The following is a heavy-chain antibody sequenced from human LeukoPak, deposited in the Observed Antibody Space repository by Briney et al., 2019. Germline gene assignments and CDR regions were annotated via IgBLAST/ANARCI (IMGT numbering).Heavy chain of an antibody. D-gene: IGHD5-24*01. V-gene: IGHV5-51*01. Sequence: GESLKISCKGSGYRFTGYWIAWVRQMPGKGLEWMGIIYPGNSDTRYSPSFQGQVTISADKSTSTAYLQWSSLKASDTAMYYCARHEDGYNPFDYWGQGALVTVSS. J-gene: IGHJ4*02. CDR2: IYPGNSDT. CDR3: ARHEDGYNPFDY. CDR1: GYRFTGYW.